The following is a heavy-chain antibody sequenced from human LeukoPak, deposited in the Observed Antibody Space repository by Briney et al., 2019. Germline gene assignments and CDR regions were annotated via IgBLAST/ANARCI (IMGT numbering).Heavy chain of an antibody. CDR1: GGSISSHY. V-gene: IGHV4-4*07. Sequence: ASETLSLTCTVSGGSISSHYWSWIRQPPGKGLEWIGRIYTSGSTNYNPSLKSRVTMSVDTSKNQFSLKLSSVTAADTAVYYCAREGYYDSSGYYGFDYWGQGTLVTVSS. J-gene: IGHJ4*02. CDR3: AREGYYDSSGYYGFDY. D-gene: IGHD3-22*01. CDR2: IYTSGST.